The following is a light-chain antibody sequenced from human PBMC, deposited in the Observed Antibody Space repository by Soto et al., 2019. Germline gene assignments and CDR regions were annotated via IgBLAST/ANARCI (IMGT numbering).Light chain of an antibody. J-gene: IGLJ2*01. Sequence: QSALTQPASVSGSPGQSITISCTGTSSDVGGYNYVSWYQQHPGKAPKLMIYDVSNRPSGVSNRCSGSKSGNTASLTISGLQAEEEAEYYCSSYTGSSTYVVFGGGTKITGL. CDR1: SSDVGGYNY. CDR2: DVS. V-gene: IGLV2-14*01. CDR3: SSYTGSSTYVV.